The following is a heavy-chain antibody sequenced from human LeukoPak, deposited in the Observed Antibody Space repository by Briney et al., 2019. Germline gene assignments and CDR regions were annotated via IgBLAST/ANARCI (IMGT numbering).Heavy chain of an antibody. D-gene: IGHD2-2*01. CDR2: IYGDDKT. CDR3: ARSGRGSSTDYLDS. Sequence: PGGSLRLSCAATGFTVSSNYMNWVRQAPGKGLEWVSLIYGDDKTRYSDSVKGRFTISRDNSKNTLYLQINSLRPHDTAVYYCARSGRGSSTDYLDSWGQGTLVTVSS. V-gene: IGHV3-53*05. CDR1: GFTVSSNY. J-gene: IGHJ4*02.